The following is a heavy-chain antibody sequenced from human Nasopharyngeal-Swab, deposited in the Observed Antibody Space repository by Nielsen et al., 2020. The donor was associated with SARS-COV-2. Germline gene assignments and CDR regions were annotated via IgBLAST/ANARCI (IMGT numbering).Heavy chain of an antibody. CDR1: GGTFSSYA. V-gene: IGHV1-69*13. J-gene: IGHJ4*02. CDR2: IIPIFDTA. CDR3: ARVRDCGGDCYYRYYFDY. Sequence: SVKVSCKASGGTFSSYAISWVRQAPGQGLEWMGGIIPIFDTANYAQKFQGRVTITADESTSTAYMELSSLRSEDTAVYYCARVRDCGGDCYYRYYFDYWGQGTLVTVSS. D-gene: IGHD2-21*02.